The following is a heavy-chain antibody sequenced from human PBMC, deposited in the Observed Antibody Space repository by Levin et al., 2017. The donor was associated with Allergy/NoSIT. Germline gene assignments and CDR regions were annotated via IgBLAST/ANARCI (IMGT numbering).Heavy chain of an antibody. CDR1: GGSISSFY. Sequence: GSLRLSCTVSGGSISSFYWSWIRQPPGKNLEWIGYIYYSGSTYYNPSLKSRVTISVDTSKNQLSLRLRSVTAADTAVYYCSRHHGNYDYAWGPDAGDTWGQGTLVTVSS. CDR2: IYYSGST. D-gene: IGHD3-16*01. CDR3: SRHHGNYDYAWGPDAGDT. J-gene: IGHJ5*02. V-gene: IGHV4-59*08.